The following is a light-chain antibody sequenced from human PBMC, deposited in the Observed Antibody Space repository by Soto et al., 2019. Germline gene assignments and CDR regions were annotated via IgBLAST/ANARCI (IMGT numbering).Light chain of an antibody. Sequence: QSALTQPRSVSGSPGQSVTISCTGTSSDVGAYNYVSWYQQHPGKAPKLMIYDVTKRPSGVPDCFSGSKSGNMASLTISGLQAEDEADYCCCSYAGTYANWVFGGGTKLTVL. CDR3: CSYAGTYANWV. J-gene: IGLJ3*02. V-gene: IGLV2-11*01. CDR1: SSDVGAYNY. CDR2: DVT.